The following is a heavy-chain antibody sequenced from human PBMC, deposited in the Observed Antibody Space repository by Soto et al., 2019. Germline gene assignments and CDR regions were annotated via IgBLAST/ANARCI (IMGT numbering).Heavy chain of an antibody. CDR1: FGSISSSSYY. V-gene: IGHV4-39*01. D-gene: IGHD6-6*01. CDR2: IYYSGST. J-gene: IGHJ6*02. CDR3: ARQIAAPWASYYYYGMDV. Sequence: SETLSLPCTVSFGSISSSSYYWVCIRQPPGKGLEWIGSIYYSGSTYYNPSLKSRVTISVDTSKNQFSLKLSSVTAADTAVYYCARQIAAPWASYYYYGMDVWGQGTTVTVSS.